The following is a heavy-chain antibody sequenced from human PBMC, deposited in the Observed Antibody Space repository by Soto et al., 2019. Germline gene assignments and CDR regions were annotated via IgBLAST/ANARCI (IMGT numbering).Heavy chain of an antibody. CDR3: ARGRGYGYGIDY. Sequence: QVQLQESGPGLVKPSQTLSLTCTVSGVSVSSGDHYWSWLRQPPGKGLESIVYIQYGASTYYNPSLTSRTTISVDTSKNQFSLMLRSVTPADTAVYYCARGRGYGYGIDYWGQGTLVTVSS. D-gene: IGHD5-18*01. J-gene: IGHJ4*02. CDR2: IQYGAST. CDR1: GVSVSSGDHY. V-gene: IGHV4-30-4*01.